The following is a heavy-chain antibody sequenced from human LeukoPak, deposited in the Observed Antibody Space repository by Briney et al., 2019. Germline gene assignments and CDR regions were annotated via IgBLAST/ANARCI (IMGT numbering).Heavy chain of an antibody. Sequence: ASVKVSCKASGYTFTGYYMHWVRQAPGQGLEWMGWINPNSGGTNYAQKFQGRVTMTRDTSISTAYMELSRLRSDDTAVYNCARVRNYYDSSGSPGYWGQGTLVTVSS. CDR1: GYTFTGYY. CDR3: ARVRNYYDSSGSPGY. D-gene: IGHD3-22*01. J-gene: IGHJ4*02. V-gene: IGHV1-2*02. CDR2: INPNSGGT.